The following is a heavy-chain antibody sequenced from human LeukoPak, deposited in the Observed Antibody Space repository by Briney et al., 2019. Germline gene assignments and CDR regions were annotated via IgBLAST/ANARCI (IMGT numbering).Heavy chain of an antibody. CDR2: IYYSGST. V-gene: IGHV4-39*07. D-gene: IGHD2-15*01. Sequence: PSETLSLTCTVSGGSISSSSYYWGWILQPPGKGLEWTGSIYYSGSTYYNPALKRRVTISVDTSKNQFSLKLSSVTAADTAVYYCARGVVVAANDDAFDIWGQGTMVTVSS. CDR1: GGSISSSSYY. CDR3: ARGVVVAANDDAFDI. J-gene: IGHJ3*02.